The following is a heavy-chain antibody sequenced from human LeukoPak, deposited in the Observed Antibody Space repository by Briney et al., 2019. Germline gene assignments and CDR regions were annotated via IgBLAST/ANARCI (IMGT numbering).Heavy chain of an antibody. V-gene: IGHV1-2*02. CDR1: GYTFTSYY. D-gene: IGHD6-19*01. J-gene: IGHJ4*02. Sequence: ASVKVSCKASGYTFTSYYMHWVRQAPGQGLEWMGWINPNSGGTNYAQKFQGRVTMTRGTSISTAYMELSRLRSDDTAVYYCARVRQWLETDFDYWGQGTLATVSS. CDR3: ARVRQWLETDFDY. CDR2: INPNSGGT.